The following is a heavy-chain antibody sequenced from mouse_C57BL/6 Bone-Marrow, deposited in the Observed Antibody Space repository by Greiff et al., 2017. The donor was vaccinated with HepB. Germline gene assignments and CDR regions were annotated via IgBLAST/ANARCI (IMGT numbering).Heavy chain of an antibody. Sequence: QVQLQQSGPELVKPGASVKLSCKASGYTFTSYDINWVKQRPGQGLEWIGWIYPRDGSTKYNEKFKGKATLTVDTSSSTAYMELHSLTSEDSAVYFRATCSSYDYYAMDYWGQGTSVTVSS. CDR1: GYTFTSYD. CDR2: IYPRDGST. J-gene: IGHJ4*01. D-gene: IGHD1-1*01. V-gene: IGHV1-85*01. CDR3: ATCSSYDYYAMDY.